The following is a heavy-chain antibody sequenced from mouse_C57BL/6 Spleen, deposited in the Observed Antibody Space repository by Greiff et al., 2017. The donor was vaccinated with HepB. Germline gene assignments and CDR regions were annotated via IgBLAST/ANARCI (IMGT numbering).Heavy chain of an antibody. V-gene: IGHV1-82*01. CDR3: ARSEDGYYPYYFDY. CDR1: GYAFSSSW. J-gene: IGHJ2*01. CDR2: IYPGDGDT. D-gene: IGHD2-3*01. Sequence: QVQLKQSGPELVKPGASVKISCKASGYAFSSSWMNWVKQRPGKGLEWIGRIYPGDGDTNYNGKFKGKATLTADKSSSTAYMQLSSLTSEDSAVYFGARSEDGYYPYYFDYWGQGTTLTVSS.